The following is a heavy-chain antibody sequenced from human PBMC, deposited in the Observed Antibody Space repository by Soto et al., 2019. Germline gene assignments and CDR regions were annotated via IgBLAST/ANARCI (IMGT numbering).Heavy chain of an antibody. CDR1: GFTFSSYG. CDR2: ISYDGSNK. J-gene: IGHJ4*02. Sequence: GGSLSLSCAASGFTFSSYGMHWVRQAPGKGLEWVAVISYDGSNKYYADSVKGRFTISRDNSKNTLYLQMNSLRAEDTAVYYCAKDFESEDSDYWGQGTLVTVSS. CDR3: AKDFESEDSDY. V-gene: IGHV3-30*18.